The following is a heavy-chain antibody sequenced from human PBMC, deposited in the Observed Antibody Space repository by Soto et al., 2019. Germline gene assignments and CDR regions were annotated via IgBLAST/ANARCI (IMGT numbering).Heavy chain of an antibody. Sequence: QVQLVESGGGVVQPGRSPRLSCAASGFDLNSYDMHWVRQAPGKGLEWVARIWFDGSNKYYADSVKGRFTVSRDNSKSTLYLEMNSLRAEDTAVYYCARGGFSSSWRCDHWGQGTLVTVSS. D-gene: IGHD6-13*01. CDR2: IWFDGSNK. V-gene: IGHV3-33*01. CDR1: GFDLNSYD. J-gene: IGHJ4*02. CDR3: ARGGFSSSWRCDH.